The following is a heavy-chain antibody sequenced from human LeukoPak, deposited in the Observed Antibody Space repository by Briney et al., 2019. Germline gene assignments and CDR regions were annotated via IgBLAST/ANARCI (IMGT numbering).Heavy chain of an antibody. Sequence: GGSLRLSCAASGFTFGSYAMYWVRQAPGKGLEWVSGIFGSGGSAHYADSVKGRFTISRDNSKNTLYLQMNSLRAEDTAVYYCAKDLFSGSGRAGNMDVWGNGTTVIVSS. CDR3: AKDLFSGSGRAGNMDV. D-gene: IGHD3-10*01. CDR2: IFGSGGSA. CDR1: GFTFGSYA. V-gene: IGHV3-23*01. J-gene: IGHJ6*03.